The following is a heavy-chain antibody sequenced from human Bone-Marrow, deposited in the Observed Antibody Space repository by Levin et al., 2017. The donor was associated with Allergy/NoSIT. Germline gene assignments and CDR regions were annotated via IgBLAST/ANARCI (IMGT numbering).Heavy chain of an antibody. CDR1: GGSISSSSYY. CDR2: IYYSGST. CDR3: AITMVRGVMNY. D-gene: IGHD3-10*01. Sequence: SQTLSLTCTVSGGSISSSSYYWGWIRQPPGKGLEWIGSIYYSGSTYYNPSLKSRVTISVDTSKNQFSLKLSSVTAADTAVYYCAITMVRGVMNYWGQGTLVTVSS. J-gene: IGHJ4*02. V-gene: IGHV4-39*01.